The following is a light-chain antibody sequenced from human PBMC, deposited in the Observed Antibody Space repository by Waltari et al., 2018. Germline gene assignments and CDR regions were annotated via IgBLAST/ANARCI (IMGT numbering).Light chain of an antibody. CDR1: TSDVGSYDL. V-gene: IGLV2-23*02. J-gene: IGLJ1*01. CDR2: EVF. CDR3: CSYAGRGTYV. Sequence: QSALTQPASVSGTPGQSITISCSGTTSDVGSYDLVSWYQQHPDEAPQLLICEVFKRPPDTSSRFSGAKSGSTASLTISGLQPEDEADYYCCSYAGRGTYVFGSGTKVTVL.